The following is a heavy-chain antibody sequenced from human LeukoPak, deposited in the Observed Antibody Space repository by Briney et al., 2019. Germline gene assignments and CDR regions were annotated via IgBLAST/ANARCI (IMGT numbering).Heavy chain of an antibody. CDR3: ARHSDIWPVSWFDP. V-gene: IGHV4-4*08. CDR1: DDSIHYYY. CDR2: IYTSGTT. J-gene: IGHJ5*02. Sequence: PSETLSLTCTVSDDSIHYYYWTWIRQPPGKGLEGIGYIYTSGTTNYNPSLKSRVTMSLDTSKNQFSLRLSSVTAADTAVYYCARHSDIWPVSWFDPWGRGILVTVSS. D-gene: IGHD2-21*01.